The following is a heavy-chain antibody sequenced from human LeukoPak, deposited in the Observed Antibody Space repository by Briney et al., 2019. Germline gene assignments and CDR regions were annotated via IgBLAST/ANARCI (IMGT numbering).Heavy chain of an antibody. J-gene: IGHJ4*02. Sequence: GGSLRLSCAASGFTFSSYWMHWVRQAPGKGLVWVSRINSDGSSTSYADSVKGRFTISRDNAKNTLYLQMNSLRAEDTAVYYCARVSSGWYYFDYWGQGTLVTVSS. CDR1: GFTFSSYW. CDR2: INSDGSST. V-gene: IGHV3-74*01. D-gene: IGHD6-19*01. CDR3: ARVSSGWYYFDY.